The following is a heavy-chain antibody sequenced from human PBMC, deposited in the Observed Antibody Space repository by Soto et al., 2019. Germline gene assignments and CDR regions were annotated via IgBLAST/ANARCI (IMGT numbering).Heavy chain of an antibody. D-gene: IGHD6-19*01. CDR1: GGSFSGYY. CDR2: INHSGST. J-gene: IGHJ4*02. V-gene: IGHV4-34*01. Sequence: QVQLQQWGAGLLKPSETLSLTCAVYGGSFSGYYWSWIRQPPGKGLEWIGEINHSGSTNYNPSLKSRVTISVDTSKNQFSLKLSSVTAADTAVYYCARVFIAVAGTPYYFDYWGQGTLVTVSS. CDR3: ARVFIAVAGTPYYFDY.